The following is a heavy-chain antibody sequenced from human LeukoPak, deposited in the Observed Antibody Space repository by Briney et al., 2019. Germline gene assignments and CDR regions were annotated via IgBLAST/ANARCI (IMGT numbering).Heavy chain of an antibody. CDR2: IIPSFGTA. V-gene: IGHV1-69*13. CDR3: ARDRRSSSFDY. CDR1: GGAISTYS. D-gene: IGHD6-13*01. Sequence: SVKVSCKASGGAISTYSFSWVRQAPGQGLEWMGGIIPSFGTANYAQKFQGRVTITADESTSTAYMELRSLRSDDTAVYYCARDRRSSSFDYWGQGTLVTVSS. J-gene: IGHJ4*02.